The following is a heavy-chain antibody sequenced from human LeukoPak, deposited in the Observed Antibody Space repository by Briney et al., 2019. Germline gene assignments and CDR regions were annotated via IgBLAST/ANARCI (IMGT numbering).Heavy chain of an antibody. CDR3: VRGRYDSSGYNYWYFDL. V-gene: IGHV4-31*03. CDR2: IYHSGYT. CDR1: GGSISSGDYY. Sequence: NPSETLSLTCTVSGGSISSGDYYWTWIRQHPGKGLEWIGYIYHSGYTYYNPSLKSRVTMSLDTPKNKFSLKLSSVTAADTAVYYCVRGRYDSSGYNYWYFDLWGRGTLVTVSS. J-gene: IGHJ2*01. D-gene: IGHD3-22*01.